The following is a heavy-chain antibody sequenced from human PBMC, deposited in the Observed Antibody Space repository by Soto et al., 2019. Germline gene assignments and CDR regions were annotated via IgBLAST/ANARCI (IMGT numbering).Heavy chain of an antibody. D-gene: IGHD5-18*01. CDR3: ASGQSRDGYNFFDY. CDR2: VSYSGSN. J-gene: IGHJ4*02. Sequence: SETLSLTCTVSDVSISGYYWSWIRQPPGKGLEWMGYVSYSGSNNYNPSLQSRVTISMDTSENQFSLRLTSVTAADTAMYYCASGQSRDGYNFFDYWGQGTPVTVSS. CDR1: DVSISGYY. V-gene: IGHV4-59*01.